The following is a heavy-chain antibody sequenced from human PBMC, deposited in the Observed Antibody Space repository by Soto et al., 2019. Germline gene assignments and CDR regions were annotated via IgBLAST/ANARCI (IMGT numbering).Heavy chain of an antibody. V-gene: IGHV1-18*01. Sequence: QVQLVQSGAEVKKPGASVKVSCKASGYTFTSYGITWVRQAPGQGLEWMGWISVYNGHTNYAQKLQGRVTMTTDTPTTTAYMELTSLRFDDTAVYYCARDSYYDSSGLGGYWGQGTLVTVSS. CDR2: ISVYNGHT. CDR1: GYTFTSYG. CDR3: ARDSYYDSSGLGGY. J-gene: IGHJ4*02. D-gene: IGHD3-22*01.